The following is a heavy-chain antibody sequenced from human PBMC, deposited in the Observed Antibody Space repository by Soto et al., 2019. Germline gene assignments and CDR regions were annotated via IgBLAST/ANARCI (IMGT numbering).Heavy chain of an antibody. CDR1: GDGVSSNSAA. D-gene: IGHD6-19*01. CDR2: TYYRSKWYN. CDR3: ARGYSSGPPYYYGMDV. J-gene: IGHJ6*02. Sequence: SRALCLTSAISGDGVSSNSAAWHWSRQSPSRGLEWLGRTYYRSKWYNDYAVSVKSRITINPDTSKNQFSLQLNSVTPEDTAVYYCARGYSSGPPYYYGMDVWGQGTTVTVSS. V-gene: IGHV6-1*01.